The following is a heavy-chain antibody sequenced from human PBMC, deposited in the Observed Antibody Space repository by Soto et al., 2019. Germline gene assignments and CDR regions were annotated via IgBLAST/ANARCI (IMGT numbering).Heavy chain of an antibody. CDR1: GYTFTSYG. CDR2: ISANNGNT. CDR3: ARDLGSSALDY. Sequence: QVQLVQSGAEGKKPGASVKVSCKASGYTFTSYGISWVRQAPGQGLEWMGWISANNGNTNYAQKIQGRVTMTTDTPTSTAYMGLTSLRSDDTAVYYCARDLGSSALDYWGQGTLVTVSS. D-gene: IGHD1-26*01. V-gene: IGHV1-18*01. J-gene: IGHJ4*02.